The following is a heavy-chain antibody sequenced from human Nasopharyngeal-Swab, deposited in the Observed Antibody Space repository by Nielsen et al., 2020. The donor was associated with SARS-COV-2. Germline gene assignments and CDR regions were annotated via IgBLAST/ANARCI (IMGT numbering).Heavy chain of an antibody. V-gene: IGHV2-5*02. Sequence: WIRQPPWKALEWLTLLYGDDGKTYSPSLQSRLTITKDTSKNQVVLTMTNMDPVDTATYYCAHKKNWNFDYWGQGIPVTVSS. CDR3: AHKKNWNFDY. J-gene: IGHJ4*02. D-gene: IGHD1-1*01. CDR2: LYGDDGK.